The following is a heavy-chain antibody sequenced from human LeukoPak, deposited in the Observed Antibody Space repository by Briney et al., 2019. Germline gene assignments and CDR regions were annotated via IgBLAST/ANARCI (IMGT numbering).Heavy chain of an antibody. V-gene: IGHV2-70*01. CDR1: GFSLSTSGMC. CDR2: IDWDDDK. CDR3: ARSPGSYYQCYFDY. D-gene: IGHD1-26*01. Sequence: SGPTLVNPTQTLTLTCTFSGFSLSTSGMCVSWIRQPPGKALEWLALIDWDDDKYYSTSLKTRLTISKDTSKNQVVLTMTNMDPVDTATYYCARSPGSYYQCYFDYWGQGTLVTVSS. J-gene: IGHJ4*02.